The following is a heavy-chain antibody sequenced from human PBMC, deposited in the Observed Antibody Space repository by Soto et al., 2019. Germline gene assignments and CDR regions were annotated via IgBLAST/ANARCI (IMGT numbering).Heavy chain of an antibody. CDR3: ARVGVAYYDFWSGYYSYYYYYYMDV. CDR1: GYTFTTYG. D-gene: IGHD3-3*01. CDR2: ISPNSGNT. J-gene: IGHJ6*03. Sequence: ASVKVSCKASGYTFTTYGISWVRQAPGQGLEWMGWISPNSGNTSYAQKFQGRVTMTRNTSISTAYMELSSLRSEDTAVYYCARVGVAYYDFWSGYYSYYYYYYMDVWGKGTTVTVSS. V-gene: IGHV1-8*02.